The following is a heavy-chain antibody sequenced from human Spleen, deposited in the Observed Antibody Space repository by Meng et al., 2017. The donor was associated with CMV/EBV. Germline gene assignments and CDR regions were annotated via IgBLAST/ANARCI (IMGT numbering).Heavy chain of an antibody. V-gene: IGHV3-30*02. CDR3: AKRVQWTSTYYYYYGMDV. CDR2: IWYDGSNK. D-gene: IGHD2-2*01. CDR1: GFTFSNYG. Sequence: GESLKISCAASGFTFSNYGMHWVRQAPGKGLEWVAVIWYDGSNKYYADSMKGRFTISRDNSKNTLYLQMNSLRGEDTAVYYCAKRVQWTSTYYYYYGMDVWGQGTAVTVSS. J-gene: IGHJ6*02.